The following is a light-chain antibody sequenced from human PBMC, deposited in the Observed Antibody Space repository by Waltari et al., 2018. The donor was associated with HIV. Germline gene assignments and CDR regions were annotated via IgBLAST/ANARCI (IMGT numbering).Light chain of an antibody. CDR2: GAS. J-gene: IGKJ3*01. Sequence: EIVMTQSPATLSVSPGARATLSCRASQSVSSNLAWYQQKPSQAPRLLIYGASTRATGIPARFSGSGSGTEFTLTISSLQSEDFAVYYCQQYNNWPPLFTFGPGTKVDIK. CDR3: QQYNNWPPLFT. CDR1: QSVSSN. V-gene: IGKV3-15*01.